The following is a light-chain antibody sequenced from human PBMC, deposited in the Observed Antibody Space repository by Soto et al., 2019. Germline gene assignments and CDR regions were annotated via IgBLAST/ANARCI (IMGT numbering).Light chain of an antibody. CDR3: QQNYNIPRT. Sequence: DIQMTQSPSSLSASVGDRVTITCRASQSISNYLIWYQQKPGKAPKFLIYGTSILQSGVPSRFSGSGSGTDFTLTISSLQPEDFATYYCQQNYNIPRTFGQGTRLEIK. V-gene: IGKV1-39*01. CDR2: GTS. CDR1: QSISNY. J-gene: IGKJ5*01.